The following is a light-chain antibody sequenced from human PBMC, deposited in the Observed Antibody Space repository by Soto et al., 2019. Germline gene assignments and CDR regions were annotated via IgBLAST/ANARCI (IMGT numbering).Light chain of an antibody. J-gene: IGKJ5*01. CDR2: DAS. CDR1: QSISSW. Sequence: DIQMTQSPSSLSAALGDRFASTCRASQSISSWLAWYQQKPGKAPKLLIYDASSLESGVPSRFSGSGSGTEFTLTISSLQPDDFATYYCQQYNSYPITFGQGTRLEIK. V-gene: IGKV1-5*01. CDR3: QQYNSYPIT.